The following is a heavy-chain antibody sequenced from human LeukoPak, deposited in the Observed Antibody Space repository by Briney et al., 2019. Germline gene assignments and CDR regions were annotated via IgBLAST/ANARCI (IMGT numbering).Heavy chain of an antibody. D-gene: IGHD3-10*01. V-gene: IGHV3-74*01. CDR2: INSDGSST. CDR1: GFTFSSYS. Sequence: PGGSLRLSCAVSGFTFSSYSMHWVRQAPGKGVVWVSHINSDGSSTHYVDSVKGRFTISRDNAKNTLYLQMNSLRPEDTAVYYCATELREGYWGQGTLVTVSS. CDR3: ATELREGY. J-gene: IGHJ4*02.